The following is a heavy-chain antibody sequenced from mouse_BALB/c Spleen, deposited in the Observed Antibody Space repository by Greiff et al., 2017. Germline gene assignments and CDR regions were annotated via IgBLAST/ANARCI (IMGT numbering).Heavy chain of an antibody. D-gene: IGHD1-2*01. CDR1: GYAFTNYL. V-gene: IGHV1-54*03. Sequence: QVQLQQSGAELVRPGTSVKVSCKASGYAFTNYLIEWVKQRPGQGLEWIGVINPGSGGTNYNEKFKGKATLTADKSSSTAYMQLSSLTSDDSAVYFCARSPLLLDYWGQGTTLTVSS. CDR2: INPGSGGT. J-gene: IGHJ2*01. CDR3: ARSPLLLDY.